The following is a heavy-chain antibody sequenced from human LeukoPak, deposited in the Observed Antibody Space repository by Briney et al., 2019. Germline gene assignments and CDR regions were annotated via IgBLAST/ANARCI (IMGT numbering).Heavy chain of an antibody. V-gene: IGHV4-59*01. CDR3: ARDTRTGTIS. Sequence: SETLSLTCTVSGGSISSYYWSWIRQTPGKGLEWIGYIYYSGSTNFNPSLKSRVTISVDTSKNQFSLKMSSVTAADTAVYYCARDTRTGTISWGQGTLVTVSS. D-gene: IGHD1-7*01. CDR1: GGSISSYY. CDR2: IYYSGST. J-gene: IGHJ5*02.